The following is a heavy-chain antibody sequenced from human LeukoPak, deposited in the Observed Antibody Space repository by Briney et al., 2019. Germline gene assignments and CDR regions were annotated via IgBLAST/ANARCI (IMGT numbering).Heavy chain of an antibody. D-gene: IGHD3-22*01. CDR1: GGSFTASSYY. Sequence: PSETLSLTCIVSGGSFTASSYYWGWVRQPPGKGLEWIGSIYYSGSTFYNPSLKSRLTISVDKSKNQFSLKLSSVTAADTAVYYCARVNTMIVVVTDAFDIWGQGTMVTVSS. CDR2: IYYSGST. CDR3: ARVNTMIVVVTDAFDI. V-gene: IGHV4-39*07. J-gene: IGHJ3*02.